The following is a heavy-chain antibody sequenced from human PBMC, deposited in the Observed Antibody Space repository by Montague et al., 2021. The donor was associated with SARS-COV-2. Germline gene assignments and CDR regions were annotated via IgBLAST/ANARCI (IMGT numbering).Heavy chain of an antibody. V-gene: IGHV3-53*01. D-gene: IGHD3-10*01. Sequence: SLRLSCAVSGFTVSTNYMSWVRQAPGKGLEWVSTLYSGGTTYYADSVKGRFTISRDNSKNTIYLQMNGLTADDTAVYYCAKVVRGIITGAEYFQHWGQGTLVAVSS. CDR3: AKVVRGIITGAEYFQH. J-gene: IGHJ1*01. CDR1: GFTVSTNY. CDR2: LYSGGTT.